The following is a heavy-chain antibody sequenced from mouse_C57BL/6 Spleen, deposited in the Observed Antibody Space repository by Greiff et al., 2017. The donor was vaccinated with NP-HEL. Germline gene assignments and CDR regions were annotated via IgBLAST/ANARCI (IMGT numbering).Heavy chain of an antibody. J-gene: IGHJ1*03. CDR2: IWGDGST. Sequence: VQRVESGPGLVAPSQSLSITCTVSGFSFTSYGVSWVRQPPGKGLEWLGVIWGDGSTNYYSALISRLSISKDNSKSHVFLKLNSLQTDDTATYYCAKRGSSYEYFDVWGTGTTVTVSS. CDR1: GFSFTSYG. CDR3: AKRGSSYEYFDV. D-gene: IGHD1-1*01. V-gene: IGHV2-3*01.